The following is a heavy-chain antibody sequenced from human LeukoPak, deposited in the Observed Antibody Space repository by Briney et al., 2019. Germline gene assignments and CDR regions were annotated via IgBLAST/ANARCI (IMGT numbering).Heavy chain of an antibody. CDR3: AKVGTYDSSGYYDY. Sequence: GGSLRLSCAASGFTFDDYAMHWVRQAPGKGLEWVSGISWNSGSIGYADSVKGRFTISRDNAKNSLYLQMNSLRAEGTALYYCAKVGTYDSSGYYDYWGQGTLVTVSS. CDR2: ISWNSGSI. CDR1: GFTFDDYA. V-gene: IGHV3-9*01. D-gene: IGHD3-22*01. J-gene: IGHJ4*02.